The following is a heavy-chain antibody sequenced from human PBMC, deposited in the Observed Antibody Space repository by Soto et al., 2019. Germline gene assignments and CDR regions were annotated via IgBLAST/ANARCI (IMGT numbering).Heavy chain of an antibody. CDR1: GYSLSSGYY. V-gene: IGHV4-38-2*01. CDR2: IYHSGTT. D-gene: IGHD3-22*01. Sequence: PSDTLYRTCAVSGYSLSSGYYWGWVRHAPCKGLELIATIYHSGTTYSNPSLKSRFTISLDTAKNQFSLKLSSVTAADTAVYYGARVLYYYDSSGYSNDYWGLGTLVNVSS. CDR3: ARVLYYYDSSGYSNDY. J-gene: IGHJ4*02.